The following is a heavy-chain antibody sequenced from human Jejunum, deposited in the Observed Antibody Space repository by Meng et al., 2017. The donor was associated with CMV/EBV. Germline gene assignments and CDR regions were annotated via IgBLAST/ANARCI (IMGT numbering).Heavy chain of an antibody. J-gene: IGHJ4*01. CDR1: GLSFRCYW. CDR3: ARENNGPEEY. D-gene: IGHD1-14*01. V-gene: IGHV3-74*01. Sequence: LCCGDSGLSFRCYWMHWVRQAQEKGLVWVSRIDTDGTYRKYADSVEGRCTISRDNAKNTLYLEMNSLRAEDTGVYYCARENNGPEEYWGQGTLVTVSS. CDR2: IDTDGTYR.